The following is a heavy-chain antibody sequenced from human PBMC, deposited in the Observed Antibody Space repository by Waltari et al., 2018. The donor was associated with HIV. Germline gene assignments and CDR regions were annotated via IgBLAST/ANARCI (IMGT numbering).Heavy chain of an antibody. J-gene: IGHJ4*02. CDR1: GYTLPSSD. CDR3: ARGDTGITGTRPSEPDY. V-gene: IGHV1-8*01. CDR2: MNPNSGNT. Sequence: QVQLVQSGAEVKKPGASVKVSCKASGYTLPSSDINWVRQATGQGLEWRGWMNPNSGNTGYAQKFQGRVTMTRNTSISTAYMELSSLRSEDTAVYYCARGDTGITGTRPSEPDYWGQGTLVTVSS. D-gene: IGHD1-20*01.